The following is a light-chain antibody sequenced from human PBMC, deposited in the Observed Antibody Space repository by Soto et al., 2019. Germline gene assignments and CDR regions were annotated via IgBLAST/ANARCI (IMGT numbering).Light chain of an antibody. J-gene: IGKJ1*01. Sequence: DTVFTQSPGTLSLSPGERATLSCSASQSVRSYLAWYQQKPGQAPRILIYDASNRATGILARFSGSGAGTEFTLTISSLEPEDFAVYYCQQRSNSPRTFGQGTKVDIK. CDR2: DAS. V-gene: IGKV3-11*01. CDR3: QQRSNSPRT. CDR1: QSVRSY.